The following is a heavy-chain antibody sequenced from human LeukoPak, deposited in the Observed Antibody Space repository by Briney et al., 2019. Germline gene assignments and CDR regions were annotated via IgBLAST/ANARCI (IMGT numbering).Heavy chain of an antibody. J-gene: IGHJ4*02. CDR2: VYFGGGT. D-gene: IGHD6-19*01. Sequence: SETLSLTCTVSGGSISSSSYYWGWIRQPPGKGLEWVGSVYFGGGTYYNPSLKSRVTMSVDTSKNQFSLKLGSVTAADTAVYYCAGPGYSSAWPFDYWGQGTLVTVSS. CDR3: AGPGYSSAWPFDY. CDR1: GGSISSSSYY. V-gene: IGHV4-39*01.